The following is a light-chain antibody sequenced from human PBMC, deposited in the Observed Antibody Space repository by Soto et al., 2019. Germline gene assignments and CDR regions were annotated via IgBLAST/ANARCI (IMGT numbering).Light chain of an antibody. CDR1: SSDVGGYNF. Sequence: HSVLTQPPSASGSPGRSVTISCTGTSSDVGGYNFVSWYQQHPGKAPKLLVYEVYKRPSGVPDRFSGSKSGNRASLTVSGLQAEDEADYYCTSYTSRNDFVVFGGGTKLTVL. V-gene: IGLV2-8*01. CDR3: TSYTSRNDFVV. CDR2: EVY. J-gene: IGLJ2*01.